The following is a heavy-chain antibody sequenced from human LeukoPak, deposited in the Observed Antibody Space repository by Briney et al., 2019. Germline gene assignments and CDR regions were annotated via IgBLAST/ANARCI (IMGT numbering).Heavy chain of an antibody. V-gene: IGHV3-23*01. CDR1: GFTFSSYS. J-gene: IGHJ4*02. CDR2: ISSNAIGT. D-gene: IGHD3-16*01. Sequence: GSLRLSCAASGFTFSSYSMNWVRQAPGKGLEWVSAISSNAIGTYYADSVKGRFTLSRDNSKNTLYLQMNSLRAEDTAVYYCARGGGGTNFDSWGQGTLVTVSS. CDR3: ARGGGGTNFDS.